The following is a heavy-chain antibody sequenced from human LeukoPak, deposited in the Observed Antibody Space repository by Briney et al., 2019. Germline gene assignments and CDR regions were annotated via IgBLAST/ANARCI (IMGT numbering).Heavy chain of an antibody. CDR3: ARDRQLDCSSTSCYPEYNWFDP. D-gene: IGHD2-2*01. CDR2: INPSGGST. V-gene: IGHV1-46*01. CDR1: GYTFTSYY. Sequence: GASVKVSCKASGYTFTSYYMHWVRQAPGQGLEWKGIINPSGGSTSYAQKFQGRVTMTRDTSTSTVYMELSSLRSEDTAVYYCARDRQLDCSSTSCYPEYNWFDPWGQGTLVTVSS. J-gene: IGHJ5*02.